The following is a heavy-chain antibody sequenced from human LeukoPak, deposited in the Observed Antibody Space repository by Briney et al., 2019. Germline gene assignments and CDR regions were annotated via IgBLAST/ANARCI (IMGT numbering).Heavy chain of an antibody. CDR1: GFTFSSYG. D-gene: IGHD3-10*01. CDR2: IRYDGSNK. CDR3: AKVYSATMVRGVIIPRGMDV. V-gene: IGHV3-30*02. Sequence: GGSLRLSCAASGFTFSSYGMHWVRQAPGKGLGWVAFIRYDGSNKYYADSVKGRFTISRDNSKNTLYLQMNSLRAEDTAVYYCAKVYSATMVRGVIIPRGMDVWGQGTTVTVSS. J-gene: IGHJ6*02.